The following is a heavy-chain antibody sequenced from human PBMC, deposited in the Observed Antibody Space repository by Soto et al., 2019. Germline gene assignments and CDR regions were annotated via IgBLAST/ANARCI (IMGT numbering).Heavy chain of an antibody. J-gene: IGHJ4*02. CDR1: GGSISSGGYY. CDR2: IYYSGST. V-gene: IGHV4-31*03. Sequence: QVQLQESGPGLVKPSQTLSLTCTVSGGSISSGGYYWSWIRQHPGKALEWIGYIYYSGSTYYNPSLKSRVTISVDTAKSQFSLKLSSVTAADTAVYYCARHLPLQKIDYWGQGTLVTVSS. CDR3: ARHLPLQKIDY. D-gene: IGHD4-4*01.